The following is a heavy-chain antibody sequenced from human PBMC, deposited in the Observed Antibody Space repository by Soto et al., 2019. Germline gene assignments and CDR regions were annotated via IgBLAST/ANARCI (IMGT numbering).Heavy chain of an antibody. CDR3: ATQEVGGSYVYTFDP. V-gene: IGHV4-39*01. J-gene: IGHJ5*02. Sequence: QLHLRESGPGLVKPSETLSLTCTVSGGSITSSSYYWGWIRQPPGKGLEWIGSIYYSGSTSYNPSQKSRVTMSVDTSQDQFSLKLSSVTAADTSVYYCATQEVGGSYVYTFDPWGQGTLVTVSS. D-gene: IGHD1-26*01. CDR1: GGSITSSSYY. CDR2: IYYSGST.